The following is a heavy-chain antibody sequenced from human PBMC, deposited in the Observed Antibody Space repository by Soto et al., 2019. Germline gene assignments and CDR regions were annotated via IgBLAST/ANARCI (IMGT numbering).Heavy chain of an antibody. CDR1: GVSISSYY. CDR3: ARGRTAPVPVSGDFDY. Sequence: PSETLSLTCTASGVSISSYYWSWIRQPAGKGLEWIGHIYTSGSTNYHPSLKSRVTMSVDTSKNQFSLKLSSVTAADTAVYYCARGRTAPVPVSGDFDYWGQGTLVTVSS. CDR2: IYTSGST. V-gene: IGHV4-4*07. J-gene: IGHJ4*02. D-gene: IGHD1-1*01.